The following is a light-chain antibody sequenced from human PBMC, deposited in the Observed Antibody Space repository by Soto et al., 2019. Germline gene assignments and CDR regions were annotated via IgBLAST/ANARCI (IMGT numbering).Light chain of an antibody. CDR2: LNT. CDR3: AAWDDNVYV. CDR1: SSNIGRNP. Sequence: QSVLTQPPSASGTPGQRVIISCSGGSSNIGRNPVNWYQKLPGTAPKLLISLNTQRPSGVPDRFSGSKSGTSASLAISGLRSEDEADYYCAAWDDNVYVFGTGTKVTVL. J-gene: IGLJ1*01. V-gene: IGLV1-44*01.